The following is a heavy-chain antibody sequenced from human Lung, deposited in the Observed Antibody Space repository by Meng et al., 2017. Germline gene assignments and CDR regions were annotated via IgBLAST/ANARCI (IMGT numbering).Heavy chain of an antibody. CDR1: GGSFSDYY. Sequence: QVQLQQWGHGLLKPSQPLSLTFVVTGGSFSDYYWSWIRQPPGKGLEWIGEINHSGSTNYNQSLERRATISVDTSQNNLSLKLSSVTAADSAVYYCARGPTTMAHDFDYWGQGTLVTVSS. V-gene: IGHV4-34*01. CDR2: INHSGST. J-gene: IGHJ4*02. D-gene: IGHD4-11*01. CDR3: ARGPTTMAHDFDY.